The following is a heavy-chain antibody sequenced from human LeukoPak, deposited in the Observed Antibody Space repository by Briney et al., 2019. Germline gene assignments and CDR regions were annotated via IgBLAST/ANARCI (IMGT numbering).Heavy chain of an antibody. CDR1: GFTFSSYW. CDR3: VRGKTTVTPGYFDY. D-gene: IGHD4-11*01. J-gene: IGHJ4*02. V-gene: IGHV3-7*01. CDR2: IKQGGSEN. Sequence: PGGSLRLSCAASGFTFSSYWMSWVRQAPGKGLEWVANIKQGGSENYYVDSVKGRFTISRDNAKNSLYLQMNSLRAEDPAVYYCVRGKTTVTPGYFDYWGQGTLVTVSS.